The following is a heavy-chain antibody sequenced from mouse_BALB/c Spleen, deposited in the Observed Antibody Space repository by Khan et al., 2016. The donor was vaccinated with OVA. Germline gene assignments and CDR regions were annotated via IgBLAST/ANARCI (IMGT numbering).Heavy chain of an antibody. D-gene: IGHD1-2*01. J-gene: IGHJ2*01. V-gene: IGHV3-2*02. CDR1: GYSITSGYG. CDR2: ISYSGST. Sequence: EVQLQESGPGLVKPSQSLSLTCTVTGYSITSGYGWNWIRQFPGNNLEWMGYISYSGSTNYNPSLKSRISITRDTSTNQFFLQLNSVTNDDTATYYCARTARIKYWGQGTTLTVSS. CDR3: ARTARIKY.